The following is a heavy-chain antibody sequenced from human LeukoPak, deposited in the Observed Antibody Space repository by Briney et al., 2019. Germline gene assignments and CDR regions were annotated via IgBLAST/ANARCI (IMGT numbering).Heavy chain of an antibody. D-gene: IGHD1/OR15-1a*01. CDR3: ARHRRTREVLFTLFDY. CDR1: GGSINSSSDY. Sequence: SETLPLTCTVSGGSINSSSDYWGWIRQPPGKGLEWIGSIYHSGSIYYNPSLKSRATISVDTSKNQFSLKLSSVTAADTAVYYCARHRRTREVLFTLFDYWGQGTLVTVSS. J-gene: IGHJ4*02. CDR2: IYHSGSI. V-gene: IGHV4-39*01.